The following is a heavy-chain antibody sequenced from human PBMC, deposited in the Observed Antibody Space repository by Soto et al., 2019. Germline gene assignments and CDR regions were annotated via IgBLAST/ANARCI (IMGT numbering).Heavy chain of an antibody. Sequence: EVQLLESGGGLVQPGGSLRLSCAASGFTFSSYAMSWVRQAPGKGLEWVSAISGSGGSTYYADSVKGRFTISRDNSKNTLYLQMNSLRAEDTAVYYCVKGRDKIYYYYMDVWGKGTTVTVSS. CDR2: ISGSGGST. J-gene: IGHJ6*03. V-gene: IGHV3-23*01. CDR3: VKGRDKIYYYYMDV. CDR1: GFTFSSYA.